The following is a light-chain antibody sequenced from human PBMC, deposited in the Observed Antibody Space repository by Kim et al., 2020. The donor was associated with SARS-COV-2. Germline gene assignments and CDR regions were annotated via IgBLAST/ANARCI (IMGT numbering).Light chain of an antibody. V-gene: IGKV3-20*01. J-gene: IGKJ1*01. CDR3: HQYGNSGT. CDR2: AAS. Sequence: ESVLTQSPGTLSLSPGESATLSCRASQSVTNNYLAWYQQKPGQAPRLLIYAASIRVTGIPDRFSGSGSGTDFTLSISRLEPEDFAVYFCHQYGNSGTFGQGTKVDIK. CDR1: QSVTNNY.